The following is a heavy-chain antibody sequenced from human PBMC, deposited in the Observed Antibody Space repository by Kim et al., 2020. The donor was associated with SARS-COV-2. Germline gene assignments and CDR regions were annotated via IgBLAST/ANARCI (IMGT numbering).Heavy chain of an antibody. CDR3: ARTCQYSTSYVGPGPLTD. CDR1: GYTFTDYY. V-gene: IGHV1-2*05. Sequence: ASVKVSCKASGYTFTDYYINWVRQAPGQGLEWMGRINPNNGDTNYAQKLQGRVTMTRDTSINAAYMEVTSLRSNATGVYYCARTCQYSTSYVGPGPLTDWGQGTLVTVSS. D-gene: IGHD6-6*01. J-gene: IGHJ4*02. CDR2: INPNNGDT.